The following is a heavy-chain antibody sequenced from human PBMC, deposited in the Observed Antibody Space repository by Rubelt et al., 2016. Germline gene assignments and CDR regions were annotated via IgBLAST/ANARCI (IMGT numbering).Heavy chain of an antibody. D-gene: IGHD6-13*01. J-gene: IGHJ4*02. Sequence: QLQLQESGPRLVKPSETLSLTCTVSGASISSSTYYWGWIRQPPGKGLEWIGSVYYSGSTSYNPSLKSRVTISVDTSKNKFSLKLSSLTAADTAVYYCASLPIASACVDSWGQGTLVTVSS. V-gene: IGHV4-39*01. CDR2: VYYSGST. CDR1: GASISSSTYY. CDR3: ASLPIASACVDS.